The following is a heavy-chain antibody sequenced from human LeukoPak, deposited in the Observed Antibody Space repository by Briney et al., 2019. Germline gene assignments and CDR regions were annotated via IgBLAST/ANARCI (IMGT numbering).Heavy chain of an antibody. CDR1: GGTFSSYA. D-gene: IGHD3-3*01. CDR2: VIPIFGTA. J-gene: IGHJ4*02. Sequence: SVKVSCKASGGTFSSYAISWVRQAPGQGLEWMGGVIPIFGTANYAQKFQGRVTITADESTSTAYMELSSLRSEDTAVYYCARVLYDFWSGPGDYWGQGTLVTVSS. V-gene: IGHV1-69*13. CDR3: ARVLYDFWSGPGDY.